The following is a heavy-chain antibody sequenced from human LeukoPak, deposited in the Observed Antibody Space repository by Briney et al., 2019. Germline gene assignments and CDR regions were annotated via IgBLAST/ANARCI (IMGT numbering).Heavy chain of an antibody. CDR3: AREIHCYYYYMDV. CDR1: GFTFSDYY. Sequence: PGGSLGLSCAASGFTFSDYYMSWIRQAPGKGLEWVSYISSSGSTIYYADSVKGRFTISRDNAKNSLYLQMNSLRAEDTAVYYCAREIHCYYYYMDVWGKGTTVTVSS. J-gene: IGHJ6*03. V-gene: IGHV3-11*01. CDR2: ISSSGSTI.